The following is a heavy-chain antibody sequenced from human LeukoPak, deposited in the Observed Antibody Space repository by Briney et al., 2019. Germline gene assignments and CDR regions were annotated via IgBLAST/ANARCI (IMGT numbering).Heavy chain of an antibody. D-gene: IGHD1-26*01. CDR2: IRGDGVTT. Sequence: GGTLRLSCAASGFTFSSHGMNWVRQAPGKGLEWVSGIRGDGVTTYYADSVKGRFTISRDNSKNTLYLQMNSLRAEDTAVYYCARAIEVGAMTPFDYWGQGTLVTVSS. J-gene: IGHJ4*02. CDR1: GFTFSSHG. V-gene: IGHV3-23*01. CDR3: ARAIEVGAMTPFDY.